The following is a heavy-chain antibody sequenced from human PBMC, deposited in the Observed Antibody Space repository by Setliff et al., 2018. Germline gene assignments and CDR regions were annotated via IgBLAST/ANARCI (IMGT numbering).Heavy chain of an antibody. CDR2: AYYNGDS. J-gene: IGHJ4*02. Sequence: SETLSLTCTVSGGSLSGSLRGYAVFWGWIRQSPGKELEWIGSAYYNGDSYYNPSLKSRVTMSVDTSRNQFSLQVTSVTATDTAVYYCARHEFVGGYYGSVTYRHFDYWGQGILVTVSS. D-gene: IGHD3-10*01. CDR1: GGSLSGSLRGYAVF. V-gene: IGHV4-39*01. CDR3: ARHEFVGGYYGSVTYRHFDY.